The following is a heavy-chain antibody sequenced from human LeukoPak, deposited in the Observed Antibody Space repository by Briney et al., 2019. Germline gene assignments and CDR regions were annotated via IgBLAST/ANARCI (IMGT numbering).Heavy chain of an antibody. V-gene: IGHV1-69*05. CDR1: GGTFSSYA. CDR2: IIPIFGTA. D-gene: IGHD6-6*01. CDR3: AGRYSSSSYWFDP. J-gene: IGHJ5*02. Sequence: ASVKVSCKASGGTFSSYAISWVRQAPGQGLEWMGGIIPIFGTANYAQKFQGRVTITTDESTSTAYMELSSLRSEDTAVYYCAGRYSSSSYWFDPWGQGTLVTVSS.